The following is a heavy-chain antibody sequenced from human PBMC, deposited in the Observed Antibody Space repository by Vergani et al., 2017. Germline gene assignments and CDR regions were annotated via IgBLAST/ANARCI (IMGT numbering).Heavy chain of an antibody. Sequence: QLQLQESGSGLVKPSQTLSLTCAVSGGSISSGGYSWSWIRQPPGKGLEWIGYIYHSGSTYYNPPLKSRVTISVDRSQNQFSLKLSSVTAADTAVYYCARGILYYDILTGYYNWGQGTLVTVSS. V-gene: IGHV4-30-2*01. J-gene: IGHJ4*02. CDR2: IYHSGST. CDR1: GGSISSGGYS. D-gene: IGHD3-9*01. CDR3: ARGILYYDILTGYYN.